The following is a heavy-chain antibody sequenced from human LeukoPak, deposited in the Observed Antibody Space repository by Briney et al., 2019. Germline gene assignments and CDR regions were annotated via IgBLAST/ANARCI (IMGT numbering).Heavy chain of an antibody. V-gene: IGHV1-18*01. CDR1: GYTFTTYG. CDR3: ARDLIAARPGWFDP. CDR2: ISAYNGNT. Sequence: ASVKVSCKASGYTFTTYGINWVRQAPGQGLEWMGWISAYNGNTNYAQNLQGRVTLTTDTSASTAYMELRSLRSDNTAVYYCARDLIAARPGWFDPWGQGTLVTVSS. J-gene: IGHJ5*02. D-gene: IGHD6-6*01.